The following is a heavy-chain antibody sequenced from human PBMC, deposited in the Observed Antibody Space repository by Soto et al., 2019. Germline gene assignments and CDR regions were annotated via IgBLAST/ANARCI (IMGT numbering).Heavy chain of an antibody. Sequence: PGGSLRLSCAASGFTFSSYGMHWVRQAPGKGLEWVAVISYDGSNKYYADSVKGRFTISRDNSKNTLYLQMNSLRAEDTAVYYCAKDHYYGSGSYFYYWGQGTLVPSPQ. CDR3: AKDHYYGSGSYFYY. V-gene: IGHV3-30*18. CDR1: GFTFSSYG. J-gene: IGHJ4*02. CDR2: ISYDGSNK. D-gene: IGHD3-10*01.